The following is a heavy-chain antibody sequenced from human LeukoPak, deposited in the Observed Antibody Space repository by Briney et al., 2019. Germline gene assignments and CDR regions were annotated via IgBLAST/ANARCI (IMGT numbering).Heavy chain of an antibody. Sequence: GRSLRLSCAASGFTFSSYGMHWVRQAPGKGLEWVAVISYDGSNKYYADSMKGRFTISRDNSKNTLYLQMNSLRAEDTAVYYCAKDLLHIVVVTDPFKGSAFDIWGQGTMVTVSS. CDR3: AKDLLHIVVVTDPFKGSAFDI. D-gene: IGHD2-21*02. J-gene: IGHJ3*02. CDR1: GFTFSSYG. CDR2: ISYDGSNK. V-gene: IGHV3-30*18.